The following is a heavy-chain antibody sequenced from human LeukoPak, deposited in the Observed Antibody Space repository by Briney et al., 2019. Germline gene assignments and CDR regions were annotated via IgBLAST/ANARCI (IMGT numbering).Heavy chain of an antibody. Sequence: ASVKVSCKASGGTFSSYAISWVRQAPGQGLEWMGGIIPIFGTANYAQKFQGRVTITADESTSTAYMELSSLRSEDTAVYYCARGLEITMVRGKPSDAFDIWGQGTMVTVSS. CDR3: ARGLEITMVRGKPSDAFDI. D-gene: IGHD3-10*01. V-gene: IGHV1-69*01. J-gene: IGHJ3*02. CDR1: GGTFSSYA. CDR2: IIPIFGTA.